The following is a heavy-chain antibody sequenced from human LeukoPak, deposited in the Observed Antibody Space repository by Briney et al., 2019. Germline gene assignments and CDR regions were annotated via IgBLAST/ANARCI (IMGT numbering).Heavy chain of an antibody. Sequence: TGGSLRLSCAASGFTFGSYAMSWVRQAPGKGLEWVSAISGSGGSTYYADSVKGRFTISRDNSKNTLYLQMNSLRAEDTAVYYCAKDLSSSSRVHYMDVWGKGTTVTVSS. D-gene: IGHD6-6*01. CDR1: GFTFGSYA. J-gene: IGHJ6*03. V-gene: IGHV3-23*01. CDR3: AKDLSSSSRVHYMDV. CDR2: ISGSGGST.